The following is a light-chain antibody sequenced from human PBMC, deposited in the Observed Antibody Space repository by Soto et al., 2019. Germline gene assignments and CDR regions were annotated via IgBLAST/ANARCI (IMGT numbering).Light chain of an antibody. CDR3: QQSDSTPYT. CDR1: QSISSY. CDR2: AAS. J-gene: IGKJ2*01. Sequence: DIQMTQSPSSLSASVGDRVTITCRASQSISSYLNWYQQKPGKAPKLLIYAASSLQSGVPSRFSGSGSGTDCTRTISRLQPEDFATYYDQQSDSTPYTFGQGTMLEIK. V-gene: IGKV1-39*01.